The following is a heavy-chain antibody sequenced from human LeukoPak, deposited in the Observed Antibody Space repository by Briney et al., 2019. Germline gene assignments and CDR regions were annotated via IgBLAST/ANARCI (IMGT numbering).Heavy chain of an antibody. V-gene: IGHV3-23*01. Sequence: GGSLRLSCAASGLTFSNAWMGWVRQAPGKGLEWVSGISGSGGSTYYADSVKGRFTISRDNSKNTLYLQMNSLRAEDTAVYYCAKDRKNTMIVVGFDYWGQGTLVTVSS. CDR1: GLTFSNAW. CDR2: ISGSGGST. J-gene: IGHJ4*02. CDR3: AKDRKNTMIVVGFDY. D-gene: IGHD3-22*01.